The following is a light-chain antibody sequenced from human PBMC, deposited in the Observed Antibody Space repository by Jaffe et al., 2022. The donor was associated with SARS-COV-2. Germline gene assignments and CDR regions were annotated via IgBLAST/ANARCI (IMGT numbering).Light chain of an antibody. CDR2: AAS. Sequence: DIQMTQSPSSLSASVGDRVTITCRASQNINHYLNWYQQIPGKAPNLLISAASSLQSGVPSRFAGSGSGTDFTLTITSLQPEDFATYYCQQSYGSPLTFGGGTKVEI. V-gene: IGKV1-39*01. CDR1: QNINHY. CDR3: QQSYGSPLT. J-gene: IGKJ4*01.